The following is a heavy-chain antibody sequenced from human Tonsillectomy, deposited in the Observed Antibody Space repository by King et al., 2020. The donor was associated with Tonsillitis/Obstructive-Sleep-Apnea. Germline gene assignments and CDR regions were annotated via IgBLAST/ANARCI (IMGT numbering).Heavy chain of an antibody. CDR1: GYTFTSYY. J-gene: IGHJ4*02. CDR2: INPSGGST. D-gene: IGHD3-9*01. V-gene: IGHV1-46*01. Sequence: QLVQSGAEVKKPGASVKVSCKASGYTFTSYYMHWVRQAPGQGLEWMGIINPSGGSTSYAQKFQGRVPMTRDTSTSTVYMELSSLRPEDTAVYYGARVRYYDILTGYYKEDYYFDYWGQGTLVTVSS. CDR3: ARVRYYDILTGYYKEDYYFDY.